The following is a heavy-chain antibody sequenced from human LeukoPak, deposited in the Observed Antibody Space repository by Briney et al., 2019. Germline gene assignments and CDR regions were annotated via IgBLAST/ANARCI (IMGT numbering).Heavy chain of an antibody. CDR2: IWYDGSNK. CDR3: AKDPGGGHYDHYMDV. V-gene: IGHV3-33*06. D-gene: IGHD3-10*01. J-gene: IGHJ6*03. Sequence: GGSLRLSCAASGFTFSSYGMHWVRQAPGKGLEWVVVIWYDGSNKYYADSVKGRFTISRDNSKNTLYLQMNSLRAEDTAVYYWAKDPGGGHYDHYMDVWGKGTTVTVSS. CDR1: GFTFSSYG.